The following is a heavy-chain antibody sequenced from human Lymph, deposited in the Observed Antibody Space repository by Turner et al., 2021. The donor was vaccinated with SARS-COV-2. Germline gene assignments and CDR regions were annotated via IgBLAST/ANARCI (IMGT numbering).Heavy chain of an antibody. CDR3: AKGVRGAMIVVVIPYFDY. CDR2: ISGSGGDT. CDR1: GFTFSSYA. J-gene: IGHJ4*02. D-gene: IGHD3-22*01. V-gene: IGHV3-23*01. Sequence: EVQLLESGGGLVQPGGSLRLPCAASGFTFSSYAMSWVRQAPGKGLEWVSAISGSGGDTYYEDSVKGRFTISRDNSKNTLYLQMNSLRAEDTAVYYCAKGVRGAMIVVVIPYFDYWGQGTLVTVSS.